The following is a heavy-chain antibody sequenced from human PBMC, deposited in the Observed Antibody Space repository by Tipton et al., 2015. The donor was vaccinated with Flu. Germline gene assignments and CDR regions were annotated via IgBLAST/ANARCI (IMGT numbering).Heavy chain of an antibody. J-gene: IGHJ3*01. CDR3: AKERHEGAFDV. V-gene: IGHV4-34*09. Sequence: TLSLTCAVYGGSLSGYYWSWIRQSPGKGLEWIGYIYFTGKTYYNSSLQSRVSISVDTSKNQFSLRLNSVTAADTAAYYCAKERHEGAFDVWGQGTKVAVSS. CDR1: GGSLSGYY. D-gene: IGHD1-1*01. CDR2: IYFTGKT.